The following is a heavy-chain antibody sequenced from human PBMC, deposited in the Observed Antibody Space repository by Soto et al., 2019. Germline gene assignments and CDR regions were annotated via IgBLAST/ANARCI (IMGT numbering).Heavy chain of an antibody. V-gene: IGHV3-13*01. CDR3: ARPGIFGGYDI. CDR1: GFTFSSYD. D-gene: IGHD3-22*01. CDR2: IGTAGDT. Sequence: GGSLRLTCAASGFTFSSYDMHWVRQPTGKGLEWVSDIGTAGDTYYTGSVKGRFTISRENAKNPLYLQMNSLRAGDTAVYYCARPGIFGGYDIWGVGKMVTVSS. J-gene: IGHJ3*02.